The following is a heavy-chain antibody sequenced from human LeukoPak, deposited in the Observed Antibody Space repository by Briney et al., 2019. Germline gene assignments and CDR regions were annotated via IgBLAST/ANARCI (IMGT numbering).Heavy chain of an antibody. D-gene: IGHD2-15*01. Sequence: PGGSLRLSCAASGFTFSSYAMSWVRQAPGKGLEWVSAISGSGGSTYYADSVKGRFTISRDNSKNTLYLQMNSLRAEDTAVYYCAILNIVVVVAATPFDYWGQGTLATVSS. CDR1: GFTFSSYA. CDR2: ISGSGGST. V-gene: IGHV3-23*01. J-gene: IGHJ4*02. CDR3: AILNIVVVVAATPFDY.